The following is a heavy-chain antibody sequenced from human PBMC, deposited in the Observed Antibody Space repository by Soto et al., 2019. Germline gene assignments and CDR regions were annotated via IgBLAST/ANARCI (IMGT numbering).Heavy chain of an antibody. V-gene: IGHV3-30*18. CDR1: GFTFSSYG. Sequence: GGSLRLSCAASGFTFSSYGMHWVRQAPGKGLEWVAVISYDGSDKYYVDSVKGRFTISRDNSKNTLYLQMNSLRAEDTAVYYCAKDLSLFMITFGDFDYWGQGALVTVSS. CDR3: AKDLSLFMITFGDFDY. CDR2: ISYDGSDK. J-gene: IGHJ4*02. D-gene: IGHD3-16*01.